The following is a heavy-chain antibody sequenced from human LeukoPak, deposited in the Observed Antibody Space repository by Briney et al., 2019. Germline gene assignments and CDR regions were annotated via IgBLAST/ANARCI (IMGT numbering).Heavy chain of an antibody. CDR3: ASLWPYQLSAFDI. V-gene: IGHV4-28*05. CDR1: GYSISSSNW. D-gene: IGHD2-2*01. CDR2: IYYSGSI. J-gene: IGHJ3*02. Sequence: NSSETLSLTCAVSGYSISSSNWWGWIRQPPGKGLEWIGYIYYSGSIYYNPSLKSRVTISVDTSKNQFSLKLSSVTAADTAVYYCASLWPYQLSAFDIWGQGTMVTVSS.